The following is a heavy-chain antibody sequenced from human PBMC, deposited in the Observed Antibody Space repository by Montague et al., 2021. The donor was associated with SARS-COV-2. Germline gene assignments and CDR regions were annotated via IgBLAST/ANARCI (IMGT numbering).Heavy chain of an antibody. CDR1: GFSLSTSGMC. Sequence: PALVKPTQTLTLTCTFSGFSLSTSGMCVSWIRQPPVKALELLARIDWDDDKYYSTSLKTRLTISKDTSKNQVVLTMTNIDSVDTATYYCARINYSSGMGFDYWGQGTLVTVSS. J-gene: IGHJ4*02. CDR2: IDWDDDK. CDR3: ARINYSSGMGFDY. V-gene: IGHV2-70*11. D-gene: IGHD3-10*01.